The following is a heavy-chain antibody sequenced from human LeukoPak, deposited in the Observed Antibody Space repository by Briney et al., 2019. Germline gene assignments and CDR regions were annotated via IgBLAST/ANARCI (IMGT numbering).Heavy chain of an antibody. V-gene: IGHV1-46*03. CDR1: GHTFTDYY. Sequence: GASVKVSCRASGHTFTDYYLHWVRQAPGQGLQWMGMVNPTAGSRAYAQDFQDRVTITRDTSTSTVYMELYSLRSEDTAMYYCARDPTNWGQGTLVTVSS. CDR2: VNPTAGSR. J-gene: IGHJ4*02. CDR3: ARDPTN.